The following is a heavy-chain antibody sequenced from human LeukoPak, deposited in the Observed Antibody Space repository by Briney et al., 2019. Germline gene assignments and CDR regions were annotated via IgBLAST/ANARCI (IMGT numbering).Heavy chain of an antibody. J-gene: IGHJ4*02. V-gene: IGHV3-7*01. CDR3: AREGSQSASGTYPGND. CDR2: IKQDGSEK. D-gene: IGHD1-26*01. CDR1: GGSISSYY. Sequence: ETLSLTCTVSGGSISSYYWSWVRQAPGKGLEWVANIKQDGSEKYYVDSVKGRFTISRDNAKNSLFLQMNRLRAEDTAVYFCAREGSQSASGTYPGNDWGQGTLVTVSS.